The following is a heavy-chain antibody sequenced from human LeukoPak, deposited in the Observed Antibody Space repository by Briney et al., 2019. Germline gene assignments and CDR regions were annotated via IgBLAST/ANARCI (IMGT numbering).Heavy chain of an antibody. CDR3: ARLFRGINYGMDV. J-gene: IGHJ6*02. V-gene: IGHV3-23*01. CDR2: ISNNGGYT. CDR1: GFTFSSSA. Sequence: GGSLRLSCAASGFTFSSSAMSWVRQAPGKGLEWVSAISNNGGYTYYADSVQGRFTISRDNSKNTLYLQMNSLRAEDTAVYYCARLFRGINYGMDVWGQGTTVTVSS. D-gene: IGHD1-14*01.